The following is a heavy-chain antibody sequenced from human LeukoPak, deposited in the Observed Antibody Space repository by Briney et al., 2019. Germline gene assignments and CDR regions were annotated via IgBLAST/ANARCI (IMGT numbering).Heavy chain of an antibody. V-gene: IGHV3-7*01. D-gene: IGHD1-1*01. CDR3: ARWKPRSDALDV. CDR2: IKQDGSEK. J-gene: IGHJ3*01. CDR1: GFTFSSYG. Sequence: GESLRLSCAASGFTFSSYGMHWVRQVPGKGLEWVANIKQDGSEKYYVDSVKGRFTISRDNAKNSLFLQMTSLRAEDTAMYYCARWKPRSDALDVWGKGTMVMVSS.